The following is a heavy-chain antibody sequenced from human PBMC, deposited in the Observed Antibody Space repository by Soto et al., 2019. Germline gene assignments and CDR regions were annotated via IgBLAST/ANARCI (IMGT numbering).Heavy chain of an antibody. V-gene: IGHV4-38-2*02. Sequence: SETLSLTCTVSGYSISSGYHWAWIRQPPGKGLEWLGSVHYNGNTYYNPSLKSRLTISVDKSKNQFSLNLSSVTAADTAVYYCAHQDRVVAEGRWFDPWGQGTLVTVSS. D-gene: IGHD2-15*01. J-gene: IGHJ5*02. CDR2: VHYNGNT. CDR3: AHQDRVVAEGRWFDP. CDR1: GYSISSGYH.